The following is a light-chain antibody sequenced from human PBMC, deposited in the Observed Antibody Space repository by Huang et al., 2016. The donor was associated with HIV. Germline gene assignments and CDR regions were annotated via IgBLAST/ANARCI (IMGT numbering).Light chain of an antibody. CDR1: QGISSY. CDR3: QQHNTYPLT. CDR2: ATS. V-gene: IGKV1-9*01. J-gene: IGKJ4*01. Sequence: IQLTQSPSSLSASVGDRVTITCRASQGISSYLAWYQQKPGKAPKLLIYATSTLQSGVPSRFSGSGSGTEFTLTISSLQPEDSATYYCQQHNTYPLTFGGGTKVEIK.